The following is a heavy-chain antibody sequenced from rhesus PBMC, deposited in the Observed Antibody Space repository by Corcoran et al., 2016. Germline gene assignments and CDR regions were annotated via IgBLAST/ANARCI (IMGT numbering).Heavy chain of an antibody. CDR3: AKEGWGSVGAFDF. CDR2: ISSDGSST. CDR1: GFTFSSYW. D-gene: IGHD5-24*01. J-gene: IGHJ3*01. V-gene: IGHV3-119*01. Sequence: EVQLVESGGGLVQPGGSLRLSCAASGFTFSSYWLYWVRQAPGKGLEWVSRISSDGSSTSYADSVKGLFTSSRENAKNSLYLQMNSLRAEDTAVYYCAKEGWGSVGAFDFWGQGLRVTVSS.